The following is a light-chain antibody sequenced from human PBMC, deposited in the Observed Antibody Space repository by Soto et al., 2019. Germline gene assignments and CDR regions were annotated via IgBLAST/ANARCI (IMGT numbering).Light chain of an antibody. CDR1: QSISSW. J-gene: IGKJ1*01. CDR3: QHYTTYWT. Sequence: IAQSASTVCGSGRWMINKTSRASQSISSWLAWYQHKPGKAPKVLIYDASSLETGVPSRFSGHGSGTELTLPTRSPHPNDLATYYCQHYTTYWTYRQGTKVDI. CDR2: DAS. V-gene: IGKV1-5*01.